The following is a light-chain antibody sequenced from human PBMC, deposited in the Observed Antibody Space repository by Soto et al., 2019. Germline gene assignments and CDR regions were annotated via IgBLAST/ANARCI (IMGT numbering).Light chain of an antibody. V-gene: IGKV3-11*01. CDR1: QNVSNF. J-gene: IGKJ2*01. CDR2: DAA. Sequence: EIVLTQSPGTLSLSPGARATLSCRASQNVSNFLAWYQQKPGQAPRLLLFDAANRATGIRARFSASGSGTDFTLTISSLEPEDFAVYYYQQRGNWPRLYTFGHGTKLEVK. CDR3: QQRGNWPRLYT.